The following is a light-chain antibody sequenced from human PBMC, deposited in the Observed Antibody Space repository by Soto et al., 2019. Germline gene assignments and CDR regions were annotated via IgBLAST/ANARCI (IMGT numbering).Light chain of an antibody. V-gene: IGLV2-14*01. CDR1: SSDVGGYKY. Sequence: QSALTQPASVSGSPGQSITISCTGTSSDVGGYKYVSWYQQHPGKAPKLMIYDVSNRPSGVSNRFSASKSGNTASLTISGLQAEDEADYYCSSYTSSTTLVFGTGTKVTVL. J-gene: IGLJ1*01. CDR3: SSYTSSTTLV. CDR2: DVS.